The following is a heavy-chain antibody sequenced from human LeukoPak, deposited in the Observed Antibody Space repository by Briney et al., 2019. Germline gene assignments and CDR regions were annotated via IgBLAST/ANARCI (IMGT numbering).Heavy chain of an antibody. CDR2: FYSGGNT. CDR1: GLTVSTNY. D-gene: IGHD2-21*02. Sequence: PGGSLRLSCVVSGLTVSTNYMSWVRQAPGKGLEWVSVFYSGGNTYYADSVKGRFTISRDTSKNTLYLQMDSLRAEDTAVYYCARGGGAYCGDDWRRTLGYWGQGTLVTVSS. CDR3: ARGGGAYCGDDWRRTLGY. J-gene: IGHJ4*02. V-gene: IGHV3-53*01.